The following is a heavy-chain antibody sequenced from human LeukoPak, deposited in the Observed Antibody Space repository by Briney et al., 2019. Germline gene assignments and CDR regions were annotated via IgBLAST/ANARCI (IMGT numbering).Heavy chain of an antibody. CDR2: ISGSGSTS. V-gene: IGHV3-23*01. CDR1: GFTFSSYA. Sequence: PGGSLRLSCAASGFTFSSYAMSWVRQAPGKGLEWVSAISGSGSTSYYADSVKGRFTISRDNSKNTLYLQMNSLRAEDTAVYYCATRGYINLVRRFDPWGQGTLVTVSS. J-gene: IGHJ5*02. CDR3: ATRGYINLVRRFDP. D-gene: IGHD3-10*01.